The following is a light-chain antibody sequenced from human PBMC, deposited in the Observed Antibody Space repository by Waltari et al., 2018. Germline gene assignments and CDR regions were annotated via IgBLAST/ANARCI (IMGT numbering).Light chain of an antibody. CDR3: QQYNGYPIT. CDR2: KAS. V-gene: IGKV1-5*01. Sequence: DIQLTQSPSRLSASVGDRVTITCRASQSADEWLAWYQQRPGKAPDLLIYKASALRDGVSSRFSGSGSGTEFSLTINSLQPGDAATYYCQQYNGYPITFGQGTKLEI. CDR1: QSADEW. J-gene: IGKJ2*01.